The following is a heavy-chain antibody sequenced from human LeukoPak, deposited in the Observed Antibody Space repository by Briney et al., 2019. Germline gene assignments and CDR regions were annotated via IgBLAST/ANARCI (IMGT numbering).Heavy chain of an antibody. Sequence: SVKVSCKASGYTFTSYDINWVRQATGQGLEWMGWMNPNSGNTGYAQKFQGRVTMTRNTSISTAYMELSSLRSEDTAVYYCARANDYYGSGSLTESYYYYMDVWGKGTTVTVSS. CDR1: GYTFTSYD. CDR2: MNPNSGNT. CDR3: ARANDYYGSGSLTESYYYYMDV. V-gene: IGHV1-8*01. J-gene: IGHJ6*03. D-gene: IGHD3-10*01.